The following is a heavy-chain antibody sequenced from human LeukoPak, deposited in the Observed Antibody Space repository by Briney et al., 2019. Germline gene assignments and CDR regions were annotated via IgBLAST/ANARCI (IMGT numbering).Heavy chain of an antibody. CDR3: ARSEPSGATLYYFDY. CDR1: GGTFSSYA. Sequence: ASVKVSCKASGGTFSSYAISWVRQAPGQGLEWMGGIIPIFGTANYAQKFQGRVTITADESTSTAYMELSSLRSEDTAVYYCARSEPSGATLYYFDYWGQGTLVTVSS. D-gene: IGHD1-26*01. J-gene: IGHJ4*02. V-gene: IGHV1-69*13. CDR2: IIPIFGTA.